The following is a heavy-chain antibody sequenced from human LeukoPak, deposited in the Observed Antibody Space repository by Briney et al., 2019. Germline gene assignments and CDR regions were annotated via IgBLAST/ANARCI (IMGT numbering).Heavy chain of an antibody. J-gene: IGHJ4*02. D-gene: IGHD3-10*01. CDR3: ARLICPWHYFDY. CDR1: GGSMNNYF. CDR2: IYYSGSA. V-gene: IGHV4-59*01. Sequence: SETLSLTCTVSGGSMNNYFWTWIRQSPGKGLEWIGYIYYSGSANYNPSLKSRVTMSVDTSKNQFSLNLNSVTAADTAVSYCARLICPWHYFDYWGQGILVTVSS.